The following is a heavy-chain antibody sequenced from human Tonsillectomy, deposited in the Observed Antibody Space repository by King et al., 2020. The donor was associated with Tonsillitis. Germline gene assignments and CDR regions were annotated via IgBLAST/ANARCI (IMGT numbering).Heavy chain of an antibody. D-gene: IGHD5-18*01. V-gene: IGHV3-23*04. CDR2: ISGSGGST. J-gene: IGHJ6*02. Sequence: VQLVESGGGLVQPGGSLRLSCAASGFTFSSYAMSRVRQAPGKGLEWVSAISGSGGSTYYADSVKGRFTISRDNSKNTLYLQMNSLRAEDTAVYYCAKQRSDTAMVTSGMDVWGQGTTVTVSS. CDR1: GFTFSSYA. CDR3: AKQRSDTAMVTSGMDV.